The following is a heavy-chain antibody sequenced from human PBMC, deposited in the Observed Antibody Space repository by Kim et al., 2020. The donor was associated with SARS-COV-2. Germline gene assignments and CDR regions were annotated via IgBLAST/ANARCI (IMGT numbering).Heavy chain of an antibody. CDR3: ATESYFYDGNGEDY. Sequence: GGSLRLSCAASGFSFPNAWMTWVRQAPGKGLEWVGRISSNSDGGTTDYAAPVRGRFSISRDDSQNTLFLHMNRLETEDTAVYYCATESYFYDGNGEDYWG. CDR2: ISSNSDGGTT. D-gene: IGHD3-22*01. J-gene: IGHJ4*01. CDR1: GFSFPNAW. V-gene: IGHV3-15*01.